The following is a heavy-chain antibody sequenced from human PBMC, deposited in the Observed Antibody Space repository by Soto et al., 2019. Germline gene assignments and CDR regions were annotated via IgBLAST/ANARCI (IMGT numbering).Heavy chain of an antibody. J-gene: IGHJ4*02. D-gene: IGHD3-22*01. CDR3: ATLAHDSSGYYNFDY. V-gene: IGHV1-24*01. CDR2: FDPEDGET. Sequence: KVSCKVSGYTLTELPMHWVRQTPGKGLEWMGGFDPEDGETIYAQKFQGRVTMTEDTSTDTAYMELSSLRSEDTAVYYCATLAHDSSGYYNFDYWGQGTLVTVSS. CDR1: GYTLTELP.